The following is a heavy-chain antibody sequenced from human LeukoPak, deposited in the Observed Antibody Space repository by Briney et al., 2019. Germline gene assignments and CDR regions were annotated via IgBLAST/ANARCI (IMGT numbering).Heavy chain of an antibody. D-gene: IGHD6-19*01. CDR1: GYTFTSYG. J-gene: IGHJ4*02. Sequence: SVKVSCKASGYTFTSYGISWVRQAPGQGLEWMGWISAYNGNTKYAQKLQGRVTMTTDTSTSTAYMELRSLRSDDTAVYYCARVGYSSGWYAGYFDYWGQGTLVTVSS. CDR2: ISAYNGNT. CDR3: ARVGYSSGWYAGYFDY. V-gene: IGHV1-18*01.